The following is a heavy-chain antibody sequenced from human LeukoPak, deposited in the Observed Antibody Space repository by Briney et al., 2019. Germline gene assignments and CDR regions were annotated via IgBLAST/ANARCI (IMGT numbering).Heavy chain of an antibody. CDR2: IYYSGST. D-gene: IGHD3-10*01. CDR1: GGSISSYY. Sequence: PSETLSLTCTVSGGSISSYYWSWIRQPPGKGLEWIGYIYYSGSTNYNPSLKSRVTISVDTSKNQFSLKLSSVTAADTAVYYCARGVRFGELIGYWGQGTLVTVSS. CDR3: ARGVRFGELIGY. V-gene: IGHV4-59*01. J-gene: IGHJ4*02.